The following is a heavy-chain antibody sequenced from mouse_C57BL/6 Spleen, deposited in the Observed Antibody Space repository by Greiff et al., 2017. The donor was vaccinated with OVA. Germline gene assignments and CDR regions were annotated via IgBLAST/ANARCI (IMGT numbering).Heavy chain of an antibody. V-gene: IGHV1-81*01. CDR1: GYTFTSYG. D-gene: IGHD2-2*01. CDR2: IYPRSGNT. J-gene: IGHJ3*01. CDR3: ARGGYDWFAY. Sequence: QVQLKQSGAELARPGASVKLSCKASGYTFTSYGISWVKQRTGQGLEWIGEIYPRSGNTYYNEKFKGKATLTADKSSSTAYMELRSLTSEDSAVYFCARGGYDWFAYWGQGTLVTVSA.